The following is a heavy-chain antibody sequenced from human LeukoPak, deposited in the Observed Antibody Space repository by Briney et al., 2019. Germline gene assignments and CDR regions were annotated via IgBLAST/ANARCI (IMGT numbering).Heavy chain of an antibody. CDR2: IIPIFGTA. V-gene: IGHV1-69*06. CDR1: GGTFSSYA. Sequence: GASVKVSCKASGGTFSSYAISRVRQAPGQGLEWMGGIIPIFGTANYAQKFQGRVTITADKSTSTAYMELSSLRSEDTAVYYCARAGSSIYYYYYYGMDVWGKGTTVTVSS. CDR3: ARAGSSIYYYYYYGMDV. D-gene: IGHD2-21*01. J-gene: IGHJ6*04.